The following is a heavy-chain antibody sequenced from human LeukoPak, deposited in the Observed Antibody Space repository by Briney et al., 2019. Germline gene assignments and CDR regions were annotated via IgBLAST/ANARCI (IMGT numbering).Heavy chain of an antibody. CDR3: ARGMSSGRYAVDI. CDR1: RFTFSNYG. CDR2: ISSSSSTI. V-gene: IGHV3-48*01. D-gene: IGHD6-19*01. Sequence: GGSLRLSCAASRFTFSNYGVNWVRQAPGKGLEWVSYISSSSSTIYYADSVKGRFTISRDNAKNSLFLQMNSLRAEDTAVYYCARGMSSGRYAVDIWGQGTMVTVSS. J-gene: IGHJ3*02.